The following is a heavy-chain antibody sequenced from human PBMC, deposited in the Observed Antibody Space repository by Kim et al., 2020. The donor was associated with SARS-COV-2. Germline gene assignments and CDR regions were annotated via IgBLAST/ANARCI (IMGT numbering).Heavy chain of an antibody. CDR3: AKARGYSYGYFDY. J-gene: IGHJ4*02. V-gene: IGHV3-23*01. Sequence: YADSVKGRLTISRENSKNTLYLQMNSLRAEETAVYYWAKARGYSYGYFDYWGQGTLVTVSS. D-gene: IGHD5-18*01.